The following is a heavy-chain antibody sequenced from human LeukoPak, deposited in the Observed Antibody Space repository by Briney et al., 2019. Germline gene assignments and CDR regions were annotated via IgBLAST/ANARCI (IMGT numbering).Heavy chain of an antibody. Sequence: GGSLRLSCAASGFTFSNYAMSWVRQAPGKGLEWVSTISGSGGYTYYADSVKGRFTISKDNAKNTVYLQMNNLRAEDTAVYYCVSFYETYWGRGTLVTVSS. V-gene: IGHV3-23*01. J-gene: IGHJ4*02. CDR3: VSFYETY. D-gene: IGHD2-2*01. CDR1: GFTFSNYA. CDR2: ISGSGGYT.